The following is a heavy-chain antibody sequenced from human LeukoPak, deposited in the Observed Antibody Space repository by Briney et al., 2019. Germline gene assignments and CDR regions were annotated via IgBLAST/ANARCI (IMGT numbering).Heavy chain of an antibody. CDR2: ILQGGRT. Sequence: SETLSLTCAVYGGSFGGYYWNWIRQPPGKGLEWIGEILQGGRTNYNPSLKSRVTISVDTSKNQFSLKLSSVTAADTAVYYCARHIKQWLVRTAFDIWGQGTMVTVSS. J-gene: IGHJ3*02. CDR3: ARHIKQWLVRTAFDI. V-gene: IGHV4-34*12. CDR1: GGSFGGYY. D-gene: IGHD6-19*01.